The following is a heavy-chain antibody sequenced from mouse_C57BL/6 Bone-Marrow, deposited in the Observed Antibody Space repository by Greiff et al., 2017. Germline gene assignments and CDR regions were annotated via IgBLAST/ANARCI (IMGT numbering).Heavy chain of an antibody. CDR2: IYPTSGRT. CDR3: ARSGPLGRSFDY. Sequence: QVHVKQPGAELVKPGASVKMSCKASGYTFTSYWITWVKQRPGQGLEWIGDIYPTSGRTNYNEKFQSKAILTVDTASNTAYMQLSSLTSEDSAVFYCARSGPLGRSFDYWGQGTTLTVSS. CDR1: GYTFTSYW. D-gene: IGHD4-1*01. J-gene: IGHJ2*01. V-gene: IGHV1-55*01.